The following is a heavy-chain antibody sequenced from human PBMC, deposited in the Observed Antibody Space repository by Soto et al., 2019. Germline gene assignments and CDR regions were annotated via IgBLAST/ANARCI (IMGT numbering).Heavy chain of an antibody. CDR3: VKDRWVDY. V-gene: IGHV3-64D*06. CDR1: GFTFISYA. Sequence: GGSLRLSCSVSGFTFISYAMHWVRQAPGKGLQYVSGISSNGGSTYYADSVKGRFTISRDNSKNTLYLQMSSLRAEDTAVYYCVKDRWVDYWGQGIQVTVSS. J-gene: IGHJ4*02. CDR2: ISSNGGST. D-gene: IGHD6-13*01.